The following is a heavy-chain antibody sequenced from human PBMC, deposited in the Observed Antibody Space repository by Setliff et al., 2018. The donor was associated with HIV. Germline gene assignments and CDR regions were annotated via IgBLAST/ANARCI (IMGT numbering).Heavy chain of an antibody. D-gene: IGHD6-19*01. CDR1: GFTFEDYG. V-gene: IGHV3-20*04. J-gene: IGHJ3*02. Sequence: AEGSLRLSCAVSGFTFEDYGMSWVRQAPGKGLEWVYGINWNGGSTGYVDSVKGRFTISRDNAKNSLYLQMNSLRAEDMALYYCVRDKWLVPDTFDIWGQGTMVTVSS. CDR2: INWNGGST. CDR3: VRDKWLVPDTFDI.